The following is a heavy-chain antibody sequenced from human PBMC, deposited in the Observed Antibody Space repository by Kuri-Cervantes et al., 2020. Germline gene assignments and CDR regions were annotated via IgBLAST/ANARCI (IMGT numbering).Heavy chain of an antibody. J-gene: IGHJ4*02. CDR3: TRVQFPGYSSSWYGFDS. Sequence: ETLSLTCAASGFAFSNYAMSWVRQAPGKGLEWVSGITGDGGTTYYGDSVKGRFTVSRDNSENTLYLQMNSLRPEDTAVYYCTRVQFPGYSSSWYGFDSWGQGTLVTVSS. CDR1: GFAFSNYA. V-gene: IGHV3-23*01. D-gene: IGHD6-13*01. CDR2: ITGDGGTT.